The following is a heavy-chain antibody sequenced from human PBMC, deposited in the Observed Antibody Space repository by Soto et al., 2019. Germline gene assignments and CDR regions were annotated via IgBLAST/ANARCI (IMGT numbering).Heavy chain of an antibody. CDR2: IWYDGSNK. Sequence: GGSLRLSCAASGFTFSSYGMHWVRQAPGKGLEWVAVIWYDGSNKYYADSVKGRFTISRDNSKNTLYLQMNSLRAEDTAVYYCARGRDYYDSSGYSVGLDYWGQGTLVTVSS. CDR3: ARGRDYYDSSGYSVGLDY. D-gene: IGHD3-22*01. V-gene: IGHV3-33*01. J-gene: IGHJ4*02. CDR1: GFTFSSYG.